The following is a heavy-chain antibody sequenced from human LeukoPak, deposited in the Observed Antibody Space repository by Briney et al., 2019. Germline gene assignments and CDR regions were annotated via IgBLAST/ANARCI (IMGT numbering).Heavy chain of an antibody. D-gene: IGHD6-13*01. CDR2: INPNSGTT. V-gene: IGHV1-8*01. CDR1: GYTFTSHD. CDR3: ARARAGYFDY. J-gene: IGHJ4*02. Sequence: ASVKVSCKASGYTFTSHDINWVRQGPGQGLEWMGWINPNSGTTGYAQQYQGRVTMTRNNSISTAHMELSSLRSEDTAVYYCARARAGYFDYWGQGTLVTVSS.